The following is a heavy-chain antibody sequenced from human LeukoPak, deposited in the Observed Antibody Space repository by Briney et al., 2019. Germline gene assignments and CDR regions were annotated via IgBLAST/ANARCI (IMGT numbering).Heavy chain of an antibody. Sequence: GGSLRLSCAASGFTFSSYAMSWVRQAPGKGLEWVSAISGTGGTTYYADSVKGRLTISRDNSKNTLYLQMNSLRAENTAEYYCAKDLRFLDNQFDYWSQGTLVTVSS. CDR1: GFTFSSYA. J-gene: IGHJ4*02. CDR3: AKDLRFLDNQFDY. D-gene: IGHD3/OR15-3a*01. CDR2: ISGTGGTT. V-gene: IGHV3-23*01.